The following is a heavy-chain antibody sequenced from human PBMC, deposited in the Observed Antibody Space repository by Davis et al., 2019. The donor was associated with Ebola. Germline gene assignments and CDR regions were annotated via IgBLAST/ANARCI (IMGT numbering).Heavy chain of an antibody. V-gene: IGHV3-74*01. CDR2: INSDGSNT. D-gene: IGHD2-2*01. CDR3: ARHGVVPAAELDY. J-gene: IGHJ4*02. CDR1: GFTFSTYW. Sequence: PGGSLRLSCAASGFTFSTYWMHWVRQAPGQGLVWVSRINSDGSNTTYAGSVKGRFTISRDNAKNTLYLQMNSLRAEDTAVYYCARHGVVPAAELDYWGQGTLVTVSS.